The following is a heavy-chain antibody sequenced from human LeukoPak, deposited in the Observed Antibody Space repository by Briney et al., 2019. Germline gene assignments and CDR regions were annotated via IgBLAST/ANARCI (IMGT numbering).Heavy chain of an antibody. D-gene: IGHD3-22*01. CDR3: ARGSTTYYYDSSGYYYFDY. CDR2: INPSGGST. CDR1: GYTFTRYY. J-gene: IGHJ4*02. Sequence: GASVKVCCKASGYTFTRYYIHWGGQAPGQGLEWMGIINPSGGSTSCAQKFQGRVTMSRDMSTSTVYMELSHLRSDDTAVYYCARGSTTYYYDSSGYYYFDYWGQGTLVTVSS. V-gene: IGHV1-46*01.